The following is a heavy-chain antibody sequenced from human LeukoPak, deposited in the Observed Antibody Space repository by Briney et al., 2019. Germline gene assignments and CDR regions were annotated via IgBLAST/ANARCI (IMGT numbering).Heavy chain of an antibody. CDR1: GGSISSGDYY. CDR3: ARVGFLELLRTDY. D-gene: IGHD3-3*01. J-gene: IGHJ4*02. CDR2: IYYSGST. Sequence: SETLSLTCTVSGGSISSGDYYWSWIRQPPGKGLEWIGYIYYSGSTYYNPSLKSRVTISVDTSKNQFSLKLSSVTAADTAVYYCARVGFLELLRTDYWGQGTLVTVSS. V-gene: IGHV4-30-4*08.